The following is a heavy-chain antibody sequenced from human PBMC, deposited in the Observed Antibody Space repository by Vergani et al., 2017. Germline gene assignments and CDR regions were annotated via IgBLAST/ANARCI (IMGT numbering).Heavy chain of an antibody. CDR2: IYYSGST. CDR3: ARQVMIVVVKG. Sequence: QVQLQESGPGLVKPSETLSLTCTVSGGSISSSSYYWGWIRQPPGKGLEWIGSIYYSGSTYYNPSLKSRVTISVDTSKNQFSLKLSSVTAADTAVYYCARQVMIVVVKGWGQGTLVTVSS. V-gene: IGHV4-39*01. D-gene: IGHD3-22*01. CDR1: GGSISSSSYY. J-gene: IGHJ4*02.